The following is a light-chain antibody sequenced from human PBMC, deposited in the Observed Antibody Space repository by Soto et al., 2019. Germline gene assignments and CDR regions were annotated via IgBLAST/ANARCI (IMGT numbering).Light chain of an antibody. CDR2: AAS. V-gene: IGKV1-39*01. J-gene: IGKJ2*02. CDR1: QSISSY. Sequence: DIQMTQSPSSLSASVGDRVTITCRASQSISSYLNWYQQKPGKAPKLLIYAASSLQSGVPSRFSGSGSGTDLTLTISSLQPEDFATYYCQQSYSTLPSTFGQGTKLEIK. CDR3: QQSYSTLPST.